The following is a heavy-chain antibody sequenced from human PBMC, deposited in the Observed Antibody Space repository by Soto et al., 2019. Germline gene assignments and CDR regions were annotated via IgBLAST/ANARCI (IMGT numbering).Heavy chain of an antibody. D-gene: IGHD6-6*01. CDR1: GDSINSDKYY. Sequence: PSETMSLTCSVSGDSINSDKYYWGWIRQPPGKGQERIGNIYFRGNNYYKTSLQTRVTISLDKSKSQFSLKLNSVTAADTAVYYCARGLGYSSSSTNWFDPWGQGTLVTVSS. CDR2: IYFRGNN. J-gene: IGHJ5*02. CDR3: ARGLGYSSSSTNWFDP. V-gene: IGHV4-39*01.